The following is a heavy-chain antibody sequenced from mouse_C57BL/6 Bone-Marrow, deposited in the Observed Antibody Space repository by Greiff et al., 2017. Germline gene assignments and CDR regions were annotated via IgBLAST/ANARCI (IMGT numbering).Heavy chain of an antibody. J-gene: IGHJ3*01. Sequence: VKLQESGAELARPGASVKLSCKASGYTFTSYGISWVKQRTGQGLEWIGEIYPRSGNTYYNEKFKGKATLTADKSSSTAYMELRSLTSEDSAVYFCARSDYSWFAYWGQGTLVTVSA. CDR1: GYTFTSYG. D-gene: IGHD1-1*01. V-gene: IGHV1-81*01. CDR2: IYPRSGNT. CDR3: ARSDYSWFAY.